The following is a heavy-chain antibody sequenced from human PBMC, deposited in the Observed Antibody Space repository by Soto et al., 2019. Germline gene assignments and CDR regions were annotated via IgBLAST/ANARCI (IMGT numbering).Heavy chain of an antibody. CDR3: ARPSYALNWDFHYGMQV. D-gene: IGHD2-2*01. CDR1: GGRFSGYY. CDR2: INQISNT. V-gene: IGHV4-34*01. Sequence: PSETLSLTCAVSGGRFSGYYWTCIRHIPGKGLEWIGEINQISNTKYNPSIMSRVTMSVDTARNQFSLKLRSVSAADTAVYYCARPSYALNWDFHYGMQVWGQGTSVTVSS. J-gene: IGHJ6*02.